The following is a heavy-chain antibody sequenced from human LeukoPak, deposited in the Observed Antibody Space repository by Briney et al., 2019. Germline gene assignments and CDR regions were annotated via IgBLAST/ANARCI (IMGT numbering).Heavy chain of an antibody. CDR1: GFTFSSYS. D-gene: IGHD3-10*01. V-gene: IGHV3-21*01. J-gene: IGHJ6*03. Sequence: GGSLRLSCAASGFTFSSYSMNWVRQAPGKGLEWVSSISSSSSYMYYADSVKGRFTISRDNAKNSLYLQMNSLRAEDTAEYYCARWRIYYGSGPNNYFMDGWGKGTTVTVSS. CDR2: ISSSSSYM. CDR3: ARWRIYYGSGPNNYFMDG.